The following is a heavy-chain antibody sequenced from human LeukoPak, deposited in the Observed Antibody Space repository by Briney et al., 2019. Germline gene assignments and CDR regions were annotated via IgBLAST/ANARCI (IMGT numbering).Heavy chain of an antibody. D-gene: IGHD6-13*01. CDR3: ARMWEEQQLDY. J-gene: IGHJ4*02. CDR1: GYTFTSYG. CDR2: INPNSGGT. Sequence: ASVKVSCKASGYTFTSYGISWVRQAPGQGLEWMGWINPNSGGTNYAQKFQGRVTMTRDTSISTAYMELSRLRSDDTAVYYCARMWEEQQLDYWGQGTLVTVSS. V-gene: IGHV1-2*02.